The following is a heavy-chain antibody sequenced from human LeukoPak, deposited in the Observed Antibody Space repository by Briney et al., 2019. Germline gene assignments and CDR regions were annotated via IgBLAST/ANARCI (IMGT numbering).Heavy chain of an antibody. D-gene: IGHD3-10*01. V-gene: IGHV3-30-3*01. J-gene: IGHJ4*02. CDR1: GFSFSSYW. CDR3: ARDLSSYYGSGSPIDY. CDR2: ISYDGSNK. Sequence: PGGSLRLSCAASGFSFSSYWMSWVRQAPGKGLEWVAVISYDGSNKYYADSVKGRFTISRDNSKNTLYLQMNSLRAEDTAVYYCARDLSSYYGSGSPIDYWGQGTLVTVSS.